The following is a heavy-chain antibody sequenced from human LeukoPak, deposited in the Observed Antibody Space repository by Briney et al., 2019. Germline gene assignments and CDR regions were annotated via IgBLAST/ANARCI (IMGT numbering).Heavy chain of an antibody. D-gene: IGHD6-19*01. Sequence: SETLSLTCTVSGGSISSSSYYWGWIRQPPGKGLEWIGSIYYSGSTYYNPSLKSRVTISVDTSKNQFSLKLSSVTAADTAVYYCARAVAGTQTLGYWGQGTLVTVSS. CDR3: ARAVAGTQTLGY. J-gene: IGHJ4*02. CDR2: IYYSGST. V-gene: IGHV4-39*07. CDR1: GGSISSSSYY.